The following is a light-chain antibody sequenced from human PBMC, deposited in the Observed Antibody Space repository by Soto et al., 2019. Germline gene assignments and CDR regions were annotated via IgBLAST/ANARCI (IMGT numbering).Light chain of an antibody. CDR2: KAS. V-gene: IGKV1-5*03. CDR3: QQYDSYPT. CDR1: QSISSW. J-gene: IGKJ1*01. Sequence: DIQMTQSPSTLSASVGDRVTITCRASQSISSWLAWYQQKRGKAPKLLIYKASILETGVPSRFSGSGSGTEFALTISSLQPDDFATYYCQQYDSYPTFGEGTKGEIK.